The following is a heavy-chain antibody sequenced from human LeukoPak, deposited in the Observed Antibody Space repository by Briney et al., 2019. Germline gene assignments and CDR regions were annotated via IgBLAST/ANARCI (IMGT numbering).Heavy chain of an antibody. D-gene: IGHD4-11*01. J-gene: IGHJ4*02. V-gene: IGHV1-69*13. CDR3: ARFVTTSQYFDY. CDR2: IIPIFGTA. Sequence: ASVKDSCKASGGTFSSYAISWVRQAPGQGLEWMGGIIPIFGTANYAQKFQGRVTITADESTSTAYMELSSLRSEATAVYYCARFVTTSQYFDYWGQGTLVTVSS. CDR1: GGTFSSYA.